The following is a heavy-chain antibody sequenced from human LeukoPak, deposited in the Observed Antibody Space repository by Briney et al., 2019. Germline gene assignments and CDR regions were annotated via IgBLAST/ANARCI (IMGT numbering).Heavy chain of an antibody. D-gene: IGHD3-22*01. V-gene: IGHV3-23*01. Sequence: GGSLRLSCAASGFSFSNYAMSWVRQTPGKGLEWVSAISGSGGSTYYADSVKGRFTISRDNSKNTLYLQMNSLRAEDTAVYYCATDSSGYYYNFDYWGQGTLVTVSS. CDR2: ISGSGGST. CDR3: ATDSSGYYYNFDY. J-gene: IGHJ4*02. CDR1: GFSFSNYA.